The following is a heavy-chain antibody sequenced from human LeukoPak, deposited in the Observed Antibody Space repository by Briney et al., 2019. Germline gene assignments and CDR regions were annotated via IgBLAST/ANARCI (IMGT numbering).Heavy chain of an antibody. V-gene: IGHV4-34*01. CDR2: INHSGSS. D-gene: IGHD3-9*01. CDR3: ARGRRYFDWQIRGYYFDH. Sequence: SETLSLTCAVYGGSFSGYYWSWIRQPPGKGLEWIGEINHSGSSNYNPSLKSRVTISVDTSKNQFSLKLSSVTAADTAVYYCARGRRYFDWQIRGYYFDHWGQGTLVTVSS. CDR1: GGSFSGYY. J-gene: IGHJ4*02.